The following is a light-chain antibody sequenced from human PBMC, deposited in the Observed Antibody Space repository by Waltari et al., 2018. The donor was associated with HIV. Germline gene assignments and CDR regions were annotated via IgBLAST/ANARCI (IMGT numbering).Light chain of an antibody. V-gene: IGLV3-27*01. CDR3: YSAADNIGV. CDR1: VVAKKY. CDR2: KDS. J-gene: IGLJ3*02. Sequence: SYELTQPSSVSVSPGQTARITCTGDVVAKKYVRWFQQKPGQAPVLGIYKDSERPSGTPARFSGFRSGTTVTLTSSGAQVEEEADYYCYSAADNIGVFGGGTKLTVL.